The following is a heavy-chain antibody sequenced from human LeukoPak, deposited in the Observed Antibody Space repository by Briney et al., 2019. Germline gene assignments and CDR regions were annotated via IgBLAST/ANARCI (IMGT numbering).Heavy chain of an antibody. Sequence: GGSLRLSCAASGFTFSNAWMTWVRQAPGKGLEWVGRIKSNTDGGTTDYAAPVKGRLTISRDDSENTLYLQMNSLRTEDTAVYYCTTGYYADYFQHWGQGTLVTVSS. CDR2: IKSNTDGGTT. J-gene: IGHJ1*01. V-gene: IGHV3-15*01. D-gene: IGHD1-26*01. CDR1: GFTFSNAW. CDR3: TTGYYADYFQH.